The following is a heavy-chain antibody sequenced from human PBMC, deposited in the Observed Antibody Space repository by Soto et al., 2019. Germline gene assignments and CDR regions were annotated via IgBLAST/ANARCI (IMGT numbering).Heavy chain of an antibody. V-gene: IGHV4-34*01. CDR3: ASPPFYSSSWYGDSQH. Sequence: PSETLSLTCAVYGGSFSGYYWSWIRQPPGKGLEWIGEINHSGSTNYNPSLKSRVTISVDTSKNQFSLKLSSVTAADTAVYYCASPPFYSSSWYGDSQHWGQGTLVTVSS. CDR1: GGSFSGYY. J-gene: IGHJ1*01. D-gene: IGHD6-13*01. CDR2: INHSGST.